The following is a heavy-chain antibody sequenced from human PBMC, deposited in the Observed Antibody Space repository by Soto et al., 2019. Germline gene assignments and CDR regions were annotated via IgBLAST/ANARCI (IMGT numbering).Heavy chain of an antibody. V-gene: IGHV1-18*01. CDR3: ARAPSIVVVPAAIHY. Sequence: GASVKVSCKASGYTFTSYDINWVRQATGQGLEWMGWINANNGNTDYAQKLQGRVTMTTDTSTSTAYMELRSLRSDDTAVYYCARAPSIVVVPAAIHYWGQGTLVTVSS. J-gene: IGHJ4*02. CDR2: INANNGNT. CDR1: GYTFTSYD. D-gene: IGHD2-2*01.